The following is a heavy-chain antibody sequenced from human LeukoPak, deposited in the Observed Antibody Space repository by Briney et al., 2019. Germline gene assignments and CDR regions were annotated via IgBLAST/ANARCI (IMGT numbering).Heavy chain of an antibody. J-gene: IGHJ4*02. CDR2: IIPILGIT. CDR1: GGTFSSYA. D-gene: IGHD3-3*01. V-gene: IGHV1-69*04. Sequence: SVKVSCKASGGTFSSYAISWVRQAPGQGLEWMGRIIPILGITNYAQKFQGRVTITADKSTSTAYMELSSLRSEDTAVYYCAQGGYYDFWSGYPYYFDYWGQGTLVTVSS. CDR3: AQGGYYDFWSGYPYYFDY.